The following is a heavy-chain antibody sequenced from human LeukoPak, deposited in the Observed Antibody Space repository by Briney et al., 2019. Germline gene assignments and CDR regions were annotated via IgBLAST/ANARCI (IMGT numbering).Heavy chain of an antibody. CDR1: GGSIRSYY. J-gene: IGHJ5*02. CDR3: ARLEGYSYGFDP. D-gene: IGHD5-18*01. V-gene: IGHV4-59*08. Sequence: SETLSLTCTVSGGSIRSYYWSWIRQPPGKGLEWIGYIYYSGSTNYNPSLKSRVTISVDTSKNQFSLKLSSVTAADTAVYYCARLEGYSYGFDPWGQGTLVTVSS. CDR2: IYYSGST.